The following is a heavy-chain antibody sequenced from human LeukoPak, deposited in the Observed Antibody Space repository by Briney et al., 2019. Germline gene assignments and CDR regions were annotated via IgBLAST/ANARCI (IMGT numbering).Heavy chain of an antibody. V-gene: IGHV3-66*01. Sequence: GGSLRLSWPASGFSVSSNYLSWFRRAPVRGREGGLVIYGGGSTYYADSVKGRFTIHRDNSTNTLYLQMHSLRAEDPAVYYCARELVYSVAGTEGYWGQGTLVTVSS. CDR2: IYGGGST. CDR3: ARELVYSVAGTEGY. CDR1: GFSVSSNY. D-gene: IGHD6-19*01. J-gene: IGHJ4*02.